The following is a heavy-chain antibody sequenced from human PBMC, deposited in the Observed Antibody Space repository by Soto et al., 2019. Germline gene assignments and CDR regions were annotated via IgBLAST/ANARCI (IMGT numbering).Heavy chain of an antibody. CDR1: GFSLTTGRMG. J-gene: IGHJ6*02. D-gene: IGHD6-13*01. V-gene: IGHV2-26*03. CDR2: IFSNNER. Sequence: QVTLKESGPVLVKATETLTLTCNISGFSLTTGRMGVSWIRQPPGKALEWVALIFSNNERSYSTSLQSRLSISDDTSKSQVVLTMTNADPVATATYFCARLVADSSWYHYGLDVWGQGTTVTVS. CDR3: ARLVADSSWYHYGLDV.